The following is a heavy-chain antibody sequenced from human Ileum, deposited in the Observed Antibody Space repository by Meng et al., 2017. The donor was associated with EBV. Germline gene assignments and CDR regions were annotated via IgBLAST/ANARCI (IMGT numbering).Heavy chain of an antibody. Sequence: GLGPESGPGLVKPSGTLSLTCSVSGGSISRSDGWSWVRQPPGKGLEWIGETSHSGSTNYSPSLKSRVTISLDKSKNQLSLKLNSVTAADTAVYYCASSDYYRSDYWGQGTLVTVSS. CDR2: TSHSGST. CDR3: ASSDYYRSDY. CDR1: GGSISRSDG. D-gene: IGHD3-22*01. V-gene: IGHV4-4*02. J-gene: IGHJ4*02.